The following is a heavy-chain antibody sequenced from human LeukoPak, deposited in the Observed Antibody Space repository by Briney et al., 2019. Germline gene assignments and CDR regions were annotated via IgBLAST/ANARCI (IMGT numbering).Heavy chain of an antibody. V-gene: IGHV1-2*02. Sequence: ASVKVSCKPSGYTFTDYYIHWVRQAPGQGLEWMGWINPKSGGTNSAQNFQGRVTITSDTSVTTAYMELSRLTSDDTAVYYCARGHVEVGLGHWGQGTLVTVSS. CDR2: INPKSGGT. D-gene: IGHD2-2*01. CDR3: ARGHVEVGLGH. J-gene: IGHJ5*02. CDR1: GYTFTDYY.